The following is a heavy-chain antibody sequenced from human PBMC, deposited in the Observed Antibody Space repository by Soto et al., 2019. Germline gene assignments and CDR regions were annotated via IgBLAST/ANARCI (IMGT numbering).Heavy chain of an antibody. V-gene: IGHV4-34*01. CDR1: GGSFSGYY. J-gene: IGHJ4*02. CDR2: INHSGST. Sequence: SETLSLTCAVYGGSFSGYYWSWIRQPPGKGLEWIGEINHSGSTNYNPSLKSRVTISVDTSKNQFSLKLSSVTAADTAVYYCARGPIMSPGFGELNGPDYWGQGTLVTVSS. CDR3: ARGPIMSPGFGELNGPDY. D-gene: IGHD3-10*01.